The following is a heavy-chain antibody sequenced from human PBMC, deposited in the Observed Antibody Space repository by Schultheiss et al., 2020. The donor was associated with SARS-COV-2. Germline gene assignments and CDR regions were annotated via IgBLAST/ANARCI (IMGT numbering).Heavy chain of an antibody. CDR1: GDSVSSNSAA. D-gene: IGHD3-22*01. CDR2: TYYRSKWYN. Sequence: SQTLSLTCAISGDSVSSNSAAWNWIRQSPSRGLEWLGRTYYRSKWYNDYAVSVKSRITINPDTSKNQFSLKLSSVTAADTAVYYCARYDSSGYYYAGFDYWGQGTLVTVSS. J-gene: IGHJ4*02. CDR3: ARYDSSGYYYAGFDY. V-gene: IGHV6-1*01.